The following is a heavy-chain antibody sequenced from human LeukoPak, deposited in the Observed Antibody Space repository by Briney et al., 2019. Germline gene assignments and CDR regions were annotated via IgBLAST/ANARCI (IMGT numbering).Heavy chain of an antibody. D-gene: IGHD6-19*01. CDR1: GGSISSYY. J-gene: IGHJ4*02. CDR3: ASPYSSGWSFTN. Sequence: SETLSLTCTVSGGSISSYYWSWIRQPPGQGLEWIGYIYYSGSTNYNPSPKSRVTISVDTSKNQFSLKLSSMTAADTAVYYCASPYSSGWSFTNWGQGTLVTVSS. CDR2: IYYSGST. V-gene: IGHV4-59*01.